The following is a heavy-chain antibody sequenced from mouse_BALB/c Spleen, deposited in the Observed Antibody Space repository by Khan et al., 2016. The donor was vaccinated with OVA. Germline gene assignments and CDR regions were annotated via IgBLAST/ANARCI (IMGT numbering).Heavy chain of an antibody. Sequence: QVQLKQSGAELARPGASVKLSCKASGHTFTDHYINWVKLRPGQGLEWIGEISPGSGDTYYNERFNGKATLTADNSSSTAYLQLCSLTSETPAVPFCERRSYFGYTLAYWGQGTLVTVSA. CDR2: ISPGSGDT. CDR1: GHTFTDHY. D-gene: IGHD1-2*01. J-gene: IGHJ3*01. CDR3: ERRSYFGYTLAY. V-gene: IGHV1-77*01.